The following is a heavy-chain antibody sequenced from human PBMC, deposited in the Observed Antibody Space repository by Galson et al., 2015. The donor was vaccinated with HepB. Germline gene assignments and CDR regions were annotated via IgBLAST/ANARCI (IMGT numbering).Heavy chain of an antibody. CDR3: AKVGPTAMVPYYYYYYGMDV. J-gene: IGHJ6*02. CDR1: GFTFSSYG. Sequence: SLRLSCAASGFTFSSYGMHWVRQAPGKGLEWVAVISYDGSNKYYADSVKGRFTISRDNSKNTLYLQMNSLRAEDTAVYYCAKVGPTAMVPYYYYYYGMDVWGQGTTVTVSS. D-gene: IGHD5-18*01. V-gene: IGHV3-30*18. CDR2: ISYDGSNK.